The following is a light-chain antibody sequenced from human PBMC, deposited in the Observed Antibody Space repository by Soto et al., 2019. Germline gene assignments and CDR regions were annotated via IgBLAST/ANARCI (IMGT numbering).Light chain of an antibody. CDR3: QQYGSSGT. V-gene: IGKV3-20*01. J-gene: IGKJ1*01. Sequence: MVLAQSPATLALSPGKRATHSCRASQSVSSNLACYQQKPGQAPRLLIYGASNRATGIPDRFSGSGSGTEFTLPISRLEPEDFAVYYCQQYGSSGTFGQGTKVDIK. CDR1: QSVSSN. CDR2: GAS.